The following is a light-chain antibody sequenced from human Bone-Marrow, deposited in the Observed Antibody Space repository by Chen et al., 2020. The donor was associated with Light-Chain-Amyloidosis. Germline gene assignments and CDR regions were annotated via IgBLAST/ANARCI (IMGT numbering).Light chain of an antibody. CDR2: GSS. J-gene: IGKJ4*01. V-gene: IGKV3-20*01. CDR1: QTISSNY. CDR3: QEYGTTPLT. Sequence: EIVLTQSPGTLSLSPGEGANLSCRASQTISSNYLTWYHQKFGQAPRRLIYGSSSRATGIPDRFTGRGSGTDFTLTINRLEPENFEMYYCQEYGTTPLTYGGGTKVEIK.